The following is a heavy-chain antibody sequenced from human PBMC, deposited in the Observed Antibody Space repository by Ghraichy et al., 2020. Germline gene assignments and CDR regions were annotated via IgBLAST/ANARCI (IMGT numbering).Heavy chain of an antibody. CDR1: GGSISSSSYY. CDR3: ARLYKYYFDY. V-gene: IGHV4-39*01. D-gene: IGHD1-1*01. CDR2: IYYSGST. J-gene: IGHJ4*02. Sequence: SETLSLTCTVSGGSISSSSYYWGWIRQPPGKGLEWIGSIYYSGSTYYNPSLKSRVTISVDTSKNQFSLKLSSVTAADTAVYYCARLYKYYFDYWGQGTLVTV.